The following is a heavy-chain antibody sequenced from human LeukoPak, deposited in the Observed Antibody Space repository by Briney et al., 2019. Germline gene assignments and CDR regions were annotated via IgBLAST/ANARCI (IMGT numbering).Heavy chain of an antibody. Sequence: SETLSLTCTVSGGSISSYYWSWLRQPPGKGLEWIGYIYYSGSTNYSPSLKSRVTKSVDTSKNQFSLKLSSVTAADTAVYYCARSECSGGSCYSDYWGQGTLVTVSS. J-gene: IGHJ4*02. CDR1: GGSISSYY. V-gene: IGHV4-59*01. CDR3: ARSECSGGSCYSDY. CDR2: IYYSGST. D-gene: IGHD2-15*01.